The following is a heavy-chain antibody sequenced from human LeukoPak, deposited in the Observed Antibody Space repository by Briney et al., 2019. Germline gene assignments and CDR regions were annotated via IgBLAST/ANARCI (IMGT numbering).Heavy chain of an antibody. J-gene: IGHJ4*02. CDR2: ISYDGNTI. Sequence: GGSLRLSCAASEFTFSNYALHWVRQAPGKGLQWVAVISYDGNTIHYADSVKGRFIISRDTSKNTLYLQMNSLRAEDTAVYYCARPPDGETFDYWGQGILVTVSS. V-gene: IGHV3-30-3*01. CDR1: EFTFSNYA. CDR3: ARPPDGETFDY. D-gene: IGHD4-17*01.